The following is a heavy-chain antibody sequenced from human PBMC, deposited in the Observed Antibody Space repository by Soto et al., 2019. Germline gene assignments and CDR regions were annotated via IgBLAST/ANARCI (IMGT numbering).Heavy chain of an antibody. Sequence: QVQLVESGGGVVQPGRSLRLSCAASGFTFSSYGMHWVRQAPGKGLEWVAVIWYDGSNKYYADSVKGRFTISRDNSKNTLYLQMNSRRAEDTAVYYCASSYDYDSSGRRDAFDIWGQGTMVTVSS. J-gene: IGHJ3*02. D-gene: IGHD3-22*01. CDR2: IWYDGSNK. CDR1: GFTFSSYG. V-gene: IGHV3-33*01. CDR3: ASSYDYDSSGRRDAFDI.